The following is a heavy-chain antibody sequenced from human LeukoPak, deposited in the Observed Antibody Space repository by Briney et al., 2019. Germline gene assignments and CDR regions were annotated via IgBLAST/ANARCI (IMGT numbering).Heavy chain of an antibody. CDR2: IYYNGST. CDR3: ARSYSGYAIA. D-gene: IGHD5-12*01. J-gene: IGHJ5*02. CDR1: GGSIRSNSYY. Sequence: SETLSLTCTVSGGSIRSNSYYWSWIRKRTGKGLELIGYIYYNGSTYYNPSLMSRVTISVDTSRNQFSLQVTSVSAADTALYYCARSYSGYAIAWGQGALVTVST. V-gene: IGHV4-31*03.